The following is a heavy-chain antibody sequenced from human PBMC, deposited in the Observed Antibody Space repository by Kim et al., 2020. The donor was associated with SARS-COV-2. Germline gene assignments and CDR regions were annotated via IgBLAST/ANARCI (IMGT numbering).Heavy chain of an antibody. CDR2: INPNSGGT. Sequence: ASVQVSCKASGYTFTGYYMHWVRQAPGQGLEWMGRINPNSGGTNYAQKFQGRVTMTRDTSISTAYMELSRLRSDDTAVYYCARELAPPYGYSGYDTLFDYWGQGTLVTVSS. D-gene: IGHD5-12*01. J-gene: IGHJ4*02. V-gene: IGHV1-2*06. CDR1: GYTFTGYY. CDR3: ARELAPPYGYSGYDTLFDY.